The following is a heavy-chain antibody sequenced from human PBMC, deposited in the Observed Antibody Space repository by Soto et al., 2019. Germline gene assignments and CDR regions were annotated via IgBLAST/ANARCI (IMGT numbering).Heavy chain of an antibody. CDR1: GGSISSGGYS. Sequence: QLQLQESGSGLVKPSQTLSLTCAVSGGSISSGGYSWSWIRQPPGKGLEWIGYIYHSGSTYYNPSRKSRVTISVDRSKNQFSLKLSSVTAADTAVYYCARGYCSSTSCLNWFDPWGQGTLVTVSS. V-gene: IGHV4-30-2*01. D-gene: IGHD2-2*01. CDR2: IYHSGST. CDR3: ARGYCSSTSCLNWFDP. J-gene: IGHJ5*02.